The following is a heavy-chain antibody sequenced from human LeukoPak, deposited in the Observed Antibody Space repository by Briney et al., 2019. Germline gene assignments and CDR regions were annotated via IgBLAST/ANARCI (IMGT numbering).Heavy chain of an antibody. CDR1: GYTFPSYD. Sequence: ASVKVSCKTSGYTFPSYDINWVRQATGQGLEWMGWMNPNSGNTGYTQKFQGRVTITRNTSITTAYMELSSLRSEDTAVYYCARGPKWTGSYYFDSWGQGTLVTVSS. CDR3: ARGPKWTGSYYFDS. CDR2: MNPNSGNT. V-gene: IGHV1-8*01. J-gene: IGHJ4*02. D-gene: IGHD1-26*01.